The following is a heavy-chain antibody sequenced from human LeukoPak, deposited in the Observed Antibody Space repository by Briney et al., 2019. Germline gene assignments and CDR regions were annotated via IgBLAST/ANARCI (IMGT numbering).Heavy chain of an antibody. Sequence: GGSLRLSCAASGFTFSSYGMHWVRQAPGKGLEWVANIKEDGSEKYYVDSVKGRFTISRDNAKNSVYLEMNSLRVEDTAVYYCARVTPLRTYYFDYWGQGTLVTVSS. CDR3: ARVTPLRTYYFDY. CDR2: IKEDGSEK. CDR1: GFTFSSYG. V-gene: IGHV3-7*01. J-gene: IGHJ4*02. D-gene: IGHD4-17*01.